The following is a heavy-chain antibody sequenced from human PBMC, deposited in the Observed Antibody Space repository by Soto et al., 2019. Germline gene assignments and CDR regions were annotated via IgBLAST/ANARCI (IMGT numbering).Heavy chain of an antibody. V-gene: IGHV1-18*04. CDR3: AREGILGLFDAYEL. Sequence: QDQLVQSGAEVKKPGASVKVSCKASVFTSSGISWVRQAPGQRLDWMGWISTHNGNTIYAQKFQGRVIMTMDTSTTTGYMELRSMRPDDTAVYLCAREGILGLFDAYELWGQGTMVTVSS. D-gene: IGHD3-10*01. CDR1: VFTSSG. J-gene: IGHJ3*01. CDR2: ISTHNGNT.